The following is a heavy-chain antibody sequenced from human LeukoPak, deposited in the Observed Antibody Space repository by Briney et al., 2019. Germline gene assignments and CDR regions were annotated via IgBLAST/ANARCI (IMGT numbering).Heavy chain of an antibody. V-gene: IGHV3-33*01. D-gene: IGHD3-3*01. CDR3: ARAQGAGYDFWSGYYEGIFQH. J-gene: IGHJ1*01. CDR1: GFTFSSYG. Sequence: PGRSLRLSCATSGFTFSSYGMHWVRQAPGKGLEWVAVIWYDGSNKYYADSVKGRFTISRDNSKNTLYLQMNSLRAEDTAVYYCARAQGAGYDFWSGYYEGIFQHWGRGTLVTVSS. CDR2: IWYDGSNK.